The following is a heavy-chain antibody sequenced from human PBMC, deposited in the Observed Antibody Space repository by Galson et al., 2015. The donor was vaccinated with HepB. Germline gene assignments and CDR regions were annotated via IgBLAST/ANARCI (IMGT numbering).Heavy chain of an antibody. CDR2: ISSSSSYI. CDR1: GFTFSSYS. Sequence: SLRLSCAASGFTFSSYSMNWVRQAPGKGLEWVSSISSSSSYIYYADSVKGRFTISRDNAKNSLYLQMNSLRAEDTAVYYCAREQDPSGDGPRGMDVWGQGTTVTVSS. CDR3: AREQDPSGDGPRGMDV. V-gene: IGHV3-21*01. D-gene: IGHD1-26*01. J-gene: IGHJ6*02.